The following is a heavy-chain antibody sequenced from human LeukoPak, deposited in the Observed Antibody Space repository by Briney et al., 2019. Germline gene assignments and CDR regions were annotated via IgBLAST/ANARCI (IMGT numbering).Heavy chain of an antibody. D-gene: IGHD4-23*01. CDR3: TRDPYPYDYGGNSGWNY. V-gene: IGHV3-49*04. Sequence: GGSLRLSCAASGFTFSSYAMSWVRQAPGKGLEWVGFIRSKAYGGTTEYAASVKGRSTISRDDSKSIAYLQMNSLKTEDTAVYYCTRDPYPYDYGGNSGWNYWGQGTLVTVSS. J-gene: IGHJ4*02. CDR2: IRSKAYGGTT. CDR1: GFTFSSYA.